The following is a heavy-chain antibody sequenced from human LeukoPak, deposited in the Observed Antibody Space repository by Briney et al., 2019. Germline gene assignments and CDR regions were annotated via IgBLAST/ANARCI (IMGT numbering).Heavy chain of an antibody. CDR1: GFTVSSNY. D-gene: IGHD5-18*01. CDR2: ISGSGGST. CDR3: ARDEVDTAIPFDY. Sequence: GGSLRLSCAASGFTVSSNYMSWVRQAPGKGPEWVSGISGSGGSTYYADSVKGRFTISRDNSKNTLYLQMNSLRAEDTAVYYCARDEVDTAIPFDYWGQGTLVTVSS. V-gene: IGHV3-23*01. J-gene: IGHJ4*02.